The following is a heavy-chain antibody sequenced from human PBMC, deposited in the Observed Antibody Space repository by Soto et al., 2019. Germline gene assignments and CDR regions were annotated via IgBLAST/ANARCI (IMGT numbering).Heavy chain of an antibody. CDR1: GFSLSTSGVG. CDR2: IYWDDDK. V-gene: IGHV2-5*02. J-gene: IGHJ4*02. D-gene: IGHD4-17*01. Sequence: QITLKESGPTLVKPTQTLTLTCTFSGFSLSTSGVGVGWIRQPPGKALEWLALIYWDDDKRYSPSLKSRLTITKDTSKNQVVLTMTNMDPVDTATYYCAHRPGDPTTVTKKAYYFDYWGQGTLVTVSS. CDR3: AHRPGDPTTVTKKAYYFDY.